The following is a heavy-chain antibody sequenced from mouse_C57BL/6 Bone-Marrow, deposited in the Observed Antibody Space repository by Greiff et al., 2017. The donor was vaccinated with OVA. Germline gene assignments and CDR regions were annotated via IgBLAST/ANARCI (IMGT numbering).Heavy chain of an antibody. V-gene: IGHV10-3*01. CDR3: VRCGSSYGFAY. CDR2: IRSKSSNYAT. Sequence: EVQGVESGGGLVQPKGSLKLSCAASGFTFHTYAMPWVRQAPGTGLEWVARIRSKSSNYATYYADSVKDRFTISRDDSQSMLYLQMNNLKTEDTAMYYCVRCGSSYGFAYWGQGTLVTVSA. J-gene: IGHJ3*01. CDR1: GFTFHTYA. D-gene: IGHD1-1*01.